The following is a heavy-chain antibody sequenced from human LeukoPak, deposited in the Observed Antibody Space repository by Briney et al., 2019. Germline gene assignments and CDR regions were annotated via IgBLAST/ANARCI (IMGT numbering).Heavy chain of an antibody. CDR3: ARGPYYYDSSGYYDY. J-gene: IGHJ4*02. D-gene: IGHD3-22*01. Sequence: ASVKVSCKASGYTFTGYYMHWVGQAPGQGLEWMGWINPNSGGTNYAQKFQGRVTMTRDTSISTAYMELSRLRSDDTAVYYCARGPYYYDSSGYYDYWGQGTLVTVSS. V-gene: IGHV1-2*02. CDR1: GYTFTGYY. CDR2: INPNSGGT.